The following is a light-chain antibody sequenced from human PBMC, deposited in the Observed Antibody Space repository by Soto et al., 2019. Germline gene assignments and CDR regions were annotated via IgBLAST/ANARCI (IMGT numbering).Light chain of an antibody. J-gene: IGKJ1*01. CDR3: QQSYSTPRT. V-gene: IGKV1-39*01. CDR2: AAS. Sequence: DIQMTQSPSSLSASVGDRVTTTSRASQSISSYLNWYQQKPGKAPKLLIYAASSLQSGVPSRFSGSGSGADFTLTISSLQPEDFATYYCQQSYSTPRTFGQGTKV. CDR1: QSISSY.